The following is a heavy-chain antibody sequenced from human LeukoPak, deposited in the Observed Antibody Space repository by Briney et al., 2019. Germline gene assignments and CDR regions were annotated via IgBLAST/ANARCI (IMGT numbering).Heavy chain of an antibody. CDR2: ISYDGSNK. Sequence: GGSLRLSCAASGFTFSSYAMHWVRQAPGKGLEWVAVISYDGSNKYYADSVKGRFTISRDNSKNTLYLQMNSLRAEDTAVYYCARSPVTTVTTRNYYYYMDVWGKGTTVTVSS. CDR1: GFTFSSYA. V-gene: IGHV3-30*04. CDR3: ARSPVTTVTTRNYYYYMDV. J-gene: IGHJ6*03. D-gene: IGHD4-17*01.